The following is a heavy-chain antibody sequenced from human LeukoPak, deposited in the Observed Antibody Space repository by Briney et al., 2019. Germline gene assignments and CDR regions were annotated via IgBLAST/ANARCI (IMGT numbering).Heavy chain of an antibody. D-gene: IGHD3-22*01. CDR1: GYTFTSYY. CDR2: INPNSGGT. J-gene: IGHJ4*02. V-gene: IGHV1-2*02. Sequence: ASVKVSCKASGYTFTSYYMHWVRQALGQGLERMGWINPNSGGTNYAQKFQGRVTMTRDTSISTAYMELSRLRSDDTAVYYCARDTEPRYDSSGYYGYWGQGTLVTVSS. CDR3: ARDTEPRYDSSGYYGY.